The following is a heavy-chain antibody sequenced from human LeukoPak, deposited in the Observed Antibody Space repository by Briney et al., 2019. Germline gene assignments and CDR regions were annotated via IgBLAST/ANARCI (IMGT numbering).Heavy chain of an antibody. CDR1: GFTFSSYS. D-gene: IGHD3-10*01. CDR3: ARSIPPGVRGVRDWFDP. V-gene: IGHV3-21*01. CDR2: ISSSSSYI. J-gene: IGHJ5*02. Sequence: PGGSLRLSCAASGFTFSSYSMNWVRQAPGKGLEWVSSISSSSSYIYYADSVKGRFTISRDNAKNSLYLQMNSLRAEDTAVYYCARSIPPGVRGVRDWFDPWGQGTLVTVSS.